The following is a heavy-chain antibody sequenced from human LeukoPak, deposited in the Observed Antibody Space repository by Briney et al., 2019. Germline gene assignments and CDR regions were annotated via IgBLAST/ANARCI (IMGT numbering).Heavy chain of an antibody. D-gene: IGHD6-13*01. J-gene: IGHJ4*02. CDR1: GGSISNYW. CDR3: ARGYSSSWNYFDY. V-gene: IGHV4-59*01. CDR2: VFDSGGT. Sequence: SETLSLTCTVSGGSISNYWWSWIRQPPGKGLEWIGYVFDSGGTNYNPSLKGRVTISVDTSKKQFSLKLSSVTAADTAVYYCARGYSSSWNYFDYWGQGTLVTVSS.